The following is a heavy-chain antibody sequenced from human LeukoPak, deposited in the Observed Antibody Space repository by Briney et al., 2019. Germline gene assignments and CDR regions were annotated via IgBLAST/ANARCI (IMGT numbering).Heavy chain of an antibody. Sequence: GGSLRLSCAASGFTFDDYAMHWVRRAPGKGLEWVSGISWNSGSIGYADSVKGRFTISRDNANNSLYLQMNNLRPEDTALYYCAKAPFSSGWSYFDYWGQGTLVTVSS. CDR3: AKAPFSSGWSYFDY. V-gene: IGHV3-9*01. CDR2: ISWNSGSI. J-gene: IGHJ4*02. D-gene: IGHD6-19*01. CDR1: GFTFDDYA.